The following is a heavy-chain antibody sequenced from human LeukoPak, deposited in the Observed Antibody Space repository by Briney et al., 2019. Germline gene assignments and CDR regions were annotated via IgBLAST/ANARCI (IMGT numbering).Heavy chain of an antibody. CDR3: ARGGHSSSWYGDYEGALDY. Sequence: ASVNVSCKASGYTFTGYYMHWVRQAPGPGLESMGWINPNSGGTNYAQKFQGRVTMTRDTSISTAYMELSRLRSDDTAVYYCARGGHSSSWYGDYEGALDYWGQGTLVTVSS. J-gene: IGHJ4*02. CDR2: INPNSGGT. V-gene: IGHV1-2*02. CDR1: GYTFTGYY. D-gene: IGHD6-13*01.